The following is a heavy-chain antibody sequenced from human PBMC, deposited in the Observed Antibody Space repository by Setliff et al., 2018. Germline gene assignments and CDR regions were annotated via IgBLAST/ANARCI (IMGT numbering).Heavy chain of an antibody. CDR1: GGSISSGSDY. J-gene: IGHJ4*02. CDR2: IYTRGST. V-gene: IGHV4-61*09. CDR3: ARGRNVASRLLDS. Sequence: PSETLSLTCSVSGGSISSGSDYWTWIRQPAGKGLEWIGHIYTRGSTIYNPSLKSRVTISVDTPKNQFSLKLSSVTAADTAVYYCARGRNVASRLLDSWGQGTLVTVSS. D-gene: IGHD6-6*01.